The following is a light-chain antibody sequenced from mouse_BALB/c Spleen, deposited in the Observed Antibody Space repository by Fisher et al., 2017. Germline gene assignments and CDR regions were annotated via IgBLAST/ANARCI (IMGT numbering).Light chain of an antibody. J-gene: IGKJ5*01. V-gene: IGKV4-68*01. CDR1: SSVSY. CDR3: QQWSSNPLT. CDR2: GTS. Sequence: IVLTQSPAILSASPGEKVTMTCSASSSVSYMYRYQQKPGSSPKPWIYGTSNLASGVPARFSGSGSGTSYSLTISSMEAEDAATYYCQQWSSNPLTFGAGTKLELK.